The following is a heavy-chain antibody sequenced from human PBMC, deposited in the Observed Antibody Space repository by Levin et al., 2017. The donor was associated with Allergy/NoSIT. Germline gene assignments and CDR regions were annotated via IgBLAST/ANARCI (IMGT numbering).Heavy chain of an antibody. V-gene: IGHV5-51*01. CDR3: ARRGTRDYYYYRDV. D-gene: IGHD1-1*01. CDR1: GSSFTSYW. Sequence: GGSLRLSCQGSGSSFTSYWIGWVRQMPGKGLEWMGIIYPGDSDTRYSPSFQGQVTISADKSISTAYLQWSSLKASDTAIYYCARRGTRDYYYYRDVWGKGTTVTVSS. CDR2: IYPGDSDT. J-gene: IGHJ6*03.